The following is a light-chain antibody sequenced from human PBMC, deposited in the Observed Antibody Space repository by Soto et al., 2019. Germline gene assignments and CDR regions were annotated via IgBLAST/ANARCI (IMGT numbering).Light chain of an antibody. CDR1: QGISSY. Sequence: DIQLTQSPSFLPASVGDRVIITCRASQGISSYLAWHQQKPGKAPRVLIYAASTLQSGVPSRFSGSGSGTEFTLTVSSLQPEDFATYHCQQLNSYPLTFGGGTKVEIK. CDR2: AAS. J-gene: IGKJ4*01. V-gene: IGKV1-9*01. CDR3: QQLNSYPLT.